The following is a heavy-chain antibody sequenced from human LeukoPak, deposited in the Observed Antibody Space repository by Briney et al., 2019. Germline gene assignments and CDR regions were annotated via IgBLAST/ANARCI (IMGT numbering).Heavy chain of an antibody. V-gene: IGHV3-30*02. CDR2: IRSDGSDK. D-gene: IGHD5-18*01. J-gene: IGHJ4*02. Sequence: GGSLRLSCAASGFTFSSYAMHWVRQAPGKGLEWVAFIRSDGSDKYYADSVKGRFTISRDNSKNTLYLQMNSLRPEDTAVYYCAKDLPNTAMRDYWGQGTLVTVSS. CDR3: AKDLPNTAMRDY. CDR1: GFTFSSYA.